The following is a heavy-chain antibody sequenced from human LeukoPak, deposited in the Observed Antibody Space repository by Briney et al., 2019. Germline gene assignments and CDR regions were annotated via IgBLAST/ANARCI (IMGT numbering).Heavy chain of an antibody. J-gene: IGHJ4*02. V-gene: IGHV3-48*04. D-gene: IGHD3-16*02. CDR3: ARGGELSSFDC. CDR1: GFTFSSYS. Sequence: GGSLRLSCAASGFTFSSYSMNWVRQAPGKGLEWVSYISSSSSTIYYADSVKGRFTISRDNAKNSLYLQMNSLRAEDTAVYYCARGGELSSFDCWGQGTLVTVSS. CDR2: ISSSSSTI.